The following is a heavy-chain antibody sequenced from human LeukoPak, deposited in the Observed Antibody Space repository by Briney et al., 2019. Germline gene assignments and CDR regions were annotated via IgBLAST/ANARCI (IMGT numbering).Heavy chain of an antibody. V-gene: IGHV1-24*01. CDR3: ATENPTGLRLWDFDY. J-gene: IGHJ4*02. CDR2: FDPEDGET. CDR1: GYTFTNYY. D-gene: IGHD3-16*01. Sequence: GASVKVSCKASGYTFTNYYMHWVRQAPGKGLEWMGGFDPEDGETIYAQKFQGRVTMTEDTSTDTAYMELSSLRSEDTAVYYCATENPTGLRLWDFDYWGQGTLVTVSS.